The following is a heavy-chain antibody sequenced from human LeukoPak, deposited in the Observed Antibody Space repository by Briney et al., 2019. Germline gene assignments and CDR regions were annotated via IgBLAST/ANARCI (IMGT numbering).Heavy chain of an antibody. J-gene: IGHJ3*02. CDR3: ARDGGFGFLAAFDI. CDR2: ISGSGRVS. V-gene: IGHV3-48*02. D-gene: IGHD3-10*01. Sequence: AGGFLRLSCGASGFTFNSYAMNWVRQAPGKGREWISYISGSGRVSYYDDSVKGRFTISRDNAKNSLSLQMNSLRDEDPALYYCARDGGFGFLAAFDIWGQGTMVTVSS. CDR1: GFTFNSYA.